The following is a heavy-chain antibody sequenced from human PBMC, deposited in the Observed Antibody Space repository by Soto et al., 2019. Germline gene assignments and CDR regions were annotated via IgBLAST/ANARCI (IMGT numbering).Heavy chain of an antibody. Sequence: SETLSLTCTVSGGSISSYYWSWIRQPPGKGLEGIGYIYYSGSNNYNPSLKSRVTISVDTSKNQFSLKLSSVTAADTAVYYCAAPASCSIHYGMDVWGQGTTVTVSS. CDR2: IYYSGSN. V-gene: IGHV4-59*01. CDR1: GGSISSYY. CDR3: AAPASCSIHYGMDV. J-gene: IGHJ6*02. D-gene: IGHD2-15*01.